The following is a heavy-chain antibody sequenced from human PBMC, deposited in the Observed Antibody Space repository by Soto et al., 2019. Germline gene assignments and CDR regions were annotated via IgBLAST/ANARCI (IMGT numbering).Heavy chain of an antibody. CDR2: INPKSGAT. D-gene: IGHD4-17*01. CDR1: GYRITGYG. J-gene: IGHJ6*02. CDR3: VYYCXKSNYGSDDYFQYGLDV. Sequence: ASVKVSCNASGYRITGYGLHWLRQAPGQGLQWMGWINPKSGATDYAQKFQGRVTMTREMSTNTAYLELSGMRSDDTADDTAVYYCXKSNYGSDDYFQYGLDVWGQGTTVTVSS. V-gene: IGHV1-2*02.